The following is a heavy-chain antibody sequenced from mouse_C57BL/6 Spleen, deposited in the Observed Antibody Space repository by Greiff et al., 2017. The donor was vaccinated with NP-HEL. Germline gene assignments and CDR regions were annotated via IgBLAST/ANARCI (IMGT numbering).Heavy chain of an antibody. V-gene: IGHV1-39*01. D-gene: IGHD1-1*01. CDR2: INPNYGTT. CDR3: ARGRSTVVATGDAMDY. CDR1: GYSFTDYN. Sequence: VQLKQSGPELVKPGASVKISCKASGYSFTDYNMNWVKQSNGKSLEWIGVINPNYGTTSYNQKFKGKATLTVDQSSSTAYMQLNSLTSEDSAVYYCARGRSTVVATGDAMDYWGQGTSVTVSS. J-gene: IGHJ4*01.